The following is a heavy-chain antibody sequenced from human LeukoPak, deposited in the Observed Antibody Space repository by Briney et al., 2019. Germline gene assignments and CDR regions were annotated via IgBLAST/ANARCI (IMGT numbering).Heavy chain of an antibody. CDR3: ARDQYYYDSSGYYPPLGY. V-gene: IGHV3-21*01. J-gene: IGHJ4*02. D-gene: IGHD3-22*01. Sequence: GESLKISCAASGFTFSSYSMNWVRQAPGKGLEWVSSISSSSSYIYYADSVKGRFTISRDKAKNSLYLQMNSLRAEDTAVYYCARDQYYYDSSGYYPPLGYWGQGTLVTVSS. CDR2: ISSSSSYI. CDR1: GFTFSSYS.